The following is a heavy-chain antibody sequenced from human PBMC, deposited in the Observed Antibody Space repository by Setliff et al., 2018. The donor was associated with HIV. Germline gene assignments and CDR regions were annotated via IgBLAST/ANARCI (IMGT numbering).Heavy chain of an antibody. V-gene: IGHV4-61*09. CDR2: VHSTLST. J-gene: IGHJ5*02. CDR3: TRRTFGSGRFDP. D-gene: IGHD6-19*01. CDR1: GDSMTSGSFY. Sequence: SETLSLTCTVSGDSMTSGSFYWSWVRQPAGKGLEWIGQVHSTLSTNYNPSLKSRLSISADTSKNQFSLNLRFVTAADTALYYCTRRTFGSGRFDPWGQGTPVTVSS.